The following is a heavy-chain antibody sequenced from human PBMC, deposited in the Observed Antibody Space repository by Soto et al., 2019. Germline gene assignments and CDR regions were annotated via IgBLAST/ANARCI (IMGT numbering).Heavy chain of an antibody. D-gene: IGHD2-15*01. CDR3: AKDVDIVVVVGATRGYDY. CDR1: GFTFSSYA. Sequence: EVQLLESGGGLVQPGGSLRLSCAASGFTFSSYAMSWVRQAPGKGLEWVSAISGSGGSTYYADSVKGRFTISRDNSKNTLYLQMNRLRAEDTAVYYCAKDVDIVVVVGATRGYDYWGQGTLVTVSS. CDR2: ISGSGGST. J-gene: IGHJ4*02. V-gene: IGHV3-23*01.